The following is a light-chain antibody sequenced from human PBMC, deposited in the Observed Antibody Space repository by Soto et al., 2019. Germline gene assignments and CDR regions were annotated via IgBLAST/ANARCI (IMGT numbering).Light chain of an antibody. J-gene: IGLJ1*01. Sequence: QSVLTQPPSESEAPGKRVTISCTRSSSNIGAGYEAHWYQQVPGTAPKLLIYENNNRPSGVPDRFSGSKSGTSASLAITGLQAEDEAEYYCQSYDSSLSGYVFGTGTKLTVL. CDR2: ENN. CDR3: QSYDSSLSGYV. CDR1: SSNIGAGYE. V-gene: IGLV1-40*01.